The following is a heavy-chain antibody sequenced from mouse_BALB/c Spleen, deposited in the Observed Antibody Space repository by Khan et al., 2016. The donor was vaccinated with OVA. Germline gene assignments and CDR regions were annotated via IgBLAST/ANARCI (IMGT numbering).Heavy chain of an antibody. J-gene: IGHJ2*01. D-gene: IGHD1-1*01. CDR2: IDPANGNT. CDR3: AIITTVIDY. V-gene: IGHV14-3*02. CDR1: GFNIKDTY. Sequence: VQLQQSGAELVKPGASVKLSCTASGFNIKDTYMHWVKQRPEQGLEWIGRIDPANGNTKYDPKFQGKVTITADTSSNTDYLQLSSLTSEDTAVYYCAIITTVIDYWGQGTTLTVSS.